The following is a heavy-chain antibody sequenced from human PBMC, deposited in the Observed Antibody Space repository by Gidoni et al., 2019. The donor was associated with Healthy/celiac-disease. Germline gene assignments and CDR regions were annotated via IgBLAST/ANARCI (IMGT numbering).Heavy chain of an antibody. J-gene: IGHJ4*02. D-gene: IGHD6-13*01. Sequence: HLQLQESGPGLVKPSETLSLTCTVSGGSISSSSYYWGWIRQPPGKGMEWIGSIYYSGSNYYNPAIKSRVTTSVDTSKNQSSLKLSAVAAADTAVYYCNTAAAGGHDYWGQGTLVTVSS. CDR1: GGSISSSSYY. V-gene: IGHV4-39*01. CDR3: NTAAAGGHDY. CDR2: IYYSGSN.